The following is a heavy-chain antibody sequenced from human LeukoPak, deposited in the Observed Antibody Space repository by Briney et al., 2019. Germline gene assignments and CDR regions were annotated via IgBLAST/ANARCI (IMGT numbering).Heavy chain of an antibody. D-gene: IGHD1-1*01. CDR3: AKVGDNWDFEY. CDR2: ISYDGSNR. J-gene: IGHJ4*02. Sequence: GGSLRLACAASGFTFSSYAMHWVRQAPGKGLEWVALISYDGSNRYYADSVKGRFTISRDNSKNTLYLQMNSLRGEDTAVYYCAKVGDNWDFEYWGQGTLVTVSS. CDR1: GFTFSSYA. V-gene: IGHV3-30*18.